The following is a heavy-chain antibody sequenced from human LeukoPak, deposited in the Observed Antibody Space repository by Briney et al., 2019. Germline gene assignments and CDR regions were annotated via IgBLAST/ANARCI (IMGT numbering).Heavy chain of an antibody. V-gene: IGHV1-2*06. CDR1: GYTFTGYY. Sequence: GASVKVSCKASGYTFTGYYIYWVRQAPGQGLEWMGRINPNSGDTNYPQKFQGRVTMTRDTAITTAYMELSSLRSDDTAVYYCAGGGGGDCYSHWGQGTLVTVSS. CDR3: AGGGGGDCYSH. D-gene: IGHD2-21*02. J-gene: IGHJ4*02. CDR2: INPNSGDT.